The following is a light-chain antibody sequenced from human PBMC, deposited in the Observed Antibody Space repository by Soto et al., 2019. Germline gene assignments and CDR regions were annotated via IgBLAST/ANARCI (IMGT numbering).Light chain of an antibody. J-gene: IGKJ1*01. CDR1: QSITGSY. CDR2: GAS. Sequence: ENVLTQSPGTLSLSPGERATVSCRASQSITGSYLAWYQQTPGQAPRLLIYGASSRATGVPDRFSGSGSGTDFTLTISRLEPEDFAVYYCQQYGSSRAFGQGTKVELK. CDR3: QQYGSSRA. V-gene: IGKV3-20*01.